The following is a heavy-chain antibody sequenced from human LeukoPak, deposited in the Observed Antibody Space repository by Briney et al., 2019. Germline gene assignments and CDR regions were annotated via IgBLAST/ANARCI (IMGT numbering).Heavy chain of an antibody. V-gene: IGHV3-23*01. CDR3: EKGGNYAPLDY. J-gene: IGHJ4*02. Sequence: PGGSLRLSCTASGFTFSSSAMTWVRQAPGKGLEWVSAISASGGDSIYTDSVKDRFTISRDNSKNTLYLQMNSQRAEDTALYYCEKGGNYAPLDYWGQGTLVTVSS. D-gene: IGHD1-7*01. CDR2: ISASGGDS. CDR1: GFTFSSSA.